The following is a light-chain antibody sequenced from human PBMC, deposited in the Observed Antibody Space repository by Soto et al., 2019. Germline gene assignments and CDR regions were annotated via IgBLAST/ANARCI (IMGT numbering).Light chain of an antibody. Sequence: DIVMTQSPATLSVSPGERATLSCRASQSVSSNLAWYQQKPGQAPRLLIYRASTRATGIPARFRGSGSGTEFTLTISSLQSEDFAVYYCQQYNNWPRTFGQGTKVEIK. CDR3: QQYNNWPRT. J-gene: IGKJ1*01. CDR2: RAS. V-gene: IGKV3-15*01. CDR1: QSVSSN.